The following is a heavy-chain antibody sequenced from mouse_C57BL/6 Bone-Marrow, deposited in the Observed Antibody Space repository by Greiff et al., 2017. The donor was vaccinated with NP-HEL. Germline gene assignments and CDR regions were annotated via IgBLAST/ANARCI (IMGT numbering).Heavy chain of an antibody. D-gene: IGHD1-1*01. V-gene: IGHV5-12*01. Sequence: EVQGVESGGGLVQPGGSLKLSCAASGFTFSDYYMYWVRQTPEKRLEWVAYISNGGGSTYYPDTVKGRFTISRDNAKNTLYLQMSRLKSEDTAMYYCARQDYGSRGWYFDVWGTGTTVTVSS. CDR3: ARQDYGSRGWYFDV. J-gene: IGHJ1*03. CDR2: ISNGGGST. CDR1: GFTFSDYY.